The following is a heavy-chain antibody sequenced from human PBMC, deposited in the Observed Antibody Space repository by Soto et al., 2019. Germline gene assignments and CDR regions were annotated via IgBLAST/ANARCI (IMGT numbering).Heavy chain of an antibody. CDR3: AGGGVWELLNNY. J-gene: IGHJ4*02. CDR2: IYYSGST. D-gene: IGHD1-26*01. Sequence: SETLSLTCTVPGRSISSYYWSWIRQPPGKGLEWIGYIYYSGSTNYNPSLKSRVTISVDTSKNQFSLKLSSVTAADTAVYYCAGGGVWELLNNYWGQGTLVTVSS. CDR1: GRSISSYY. V-gene: IGHV4-59*01.